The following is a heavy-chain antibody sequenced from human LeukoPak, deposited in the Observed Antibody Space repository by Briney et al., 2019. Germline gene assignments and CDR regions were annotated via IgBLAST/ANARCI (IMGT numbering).Heavy chain of an antibody. CDR3: ARKALGLGYCSSTSCEEAFDI. CDR1: GGSISSGGYY. CDR2: IYHSGST. V-gene: IGHV4-30-2*01. Sequence: SETLSLTCTVSGGSISSGGYYWSWIRQPPGKGLEWIGYIYHSGSTYYNPSLKSRVTISVDRSKNQFSLKLSSVTAADTAVYYCARKALGLGYCSSTSCEEAFDIWGQGTMVTVSS. D-gene: IGHD2-2*01. J-gene: IGHJ3*02.